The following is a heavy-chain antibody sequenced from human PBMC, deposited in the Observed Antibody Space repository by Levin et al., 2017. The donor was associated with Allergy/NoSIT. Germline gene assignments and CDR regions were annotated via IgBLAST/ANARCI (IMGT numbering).Heavy chain of an antibody. Sequence: GESLKISCAASGFTVSLYYMSWVRQAPGKGLEWVSTLHSGGNTYYADSVKGRFTISRDNSRNTIYLQMNSVRIDDTAVYYCARGAVADARFGYWGQGTLVTVSS. J-gene: IGHJ4*02. D-gene: IGHD6-19*01. V-gene: IGHV3-53*01. CDR3: ARGAVADARFGY. CDR1: GFTVSLYY. CDR2: LHSGGNT.